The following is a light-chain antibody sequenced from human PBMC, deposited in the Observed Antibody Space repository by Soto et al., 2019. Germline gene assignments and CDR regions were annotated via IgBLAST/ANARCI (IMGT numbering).Light chain of an antibody. CDR3: QQYSSSPPEFT. J-gene: IGKJ3*01. CDR2: GAS. Sequence: EIVLTQSPGTLSVSPGERVTLSCRASQSGNSNYLAWYQQRPGQAPRLLIFGASYRATGIPDRFSGSGSGTDFTLTISRLEPEVFAVYYCQQYSSSPPEFTFGPGTKVDSK. V-gene: IGKV3-20*01. CDR1: QSGNSNY.